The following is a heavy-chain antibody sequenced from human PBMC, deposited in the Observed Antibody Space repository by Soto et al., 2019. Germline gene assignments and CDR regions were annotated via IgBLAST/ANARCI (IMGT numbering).Heavy chain of an antibody. CDR2: IRSKAYGGTT. CDR3: TRVNYSNYGIWAYYYYGMDV. CDR1: GFTFGDYA. D-gene: IGHD4-4*01. J-gene: IGHJ6*02. V-gene: IGHV3-49*04. Sequence: GGSLRLSCTASGFTFGDYAMSWVRQAPGKGLEWVGFIRSKAYGGTTEYAASVKGRFTISRDDSKGIAYLQMNSLKTEDTAVYYCTRVNYSNYGIWAYYYYGMDVWGQGTTVTVSS.